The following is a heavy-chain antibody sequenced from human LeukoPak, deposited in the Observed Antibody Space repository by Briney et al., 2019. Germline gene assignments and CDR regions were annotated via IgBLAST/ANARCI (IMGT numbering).Heavy chain of an antibody. CDR2: FDPEDGET. CDR3: GIRGYEYFQH. CDR1: GYTLTELS. J-gene: IGHJ1*01. D-gene: IGHD2-21*01. V-gene: IGHV1-24*01. Sequence: APVKVSCKVSGYTLTELSMHWVRQAPGKGLEWMGGFDPEDGETIYAQKFQGRVTMTEDTSTDTAYMELSSLRSEDTAVYYCGIRGYEYFQHWGQGTLVTVSS.